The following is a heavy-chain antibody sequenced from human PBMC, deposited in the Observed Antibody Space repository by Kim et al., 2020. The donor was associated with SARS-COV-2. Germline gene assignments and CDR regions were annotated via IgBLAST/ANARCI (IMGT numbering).Heavy chain of an antibody. J-gene: IGHJ6*02. D-gene: IGHD3-3*01. Sequence: ASVKVSCKASGYTFTSYGISWVRQAPGQGLECMGWISAYNGNTNYAQKLQGRVTMTTDTSTSTAYMELRSLRSDDTAVYYCARKPPHYPDPWNYDFWSGYYTSRYYYGMDVWGQGTTVTVSS. CDR1: GYTFTSYG. CDR2: ISAYNGNT. V-gene: IGHV1-18*01. CDR3: ARKPPHYPDPWNYDFWSGYYTSRYYYGMDV.